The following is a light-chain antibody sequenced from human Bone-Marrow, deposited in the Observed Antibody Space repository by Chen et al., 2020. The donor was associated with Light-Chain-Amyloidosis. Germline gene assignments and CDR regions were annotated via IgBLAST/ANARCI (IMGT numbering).Light chain of an antibody. CDR1: SSNIGKNF. J-gene: IGLJ6*01. Sequence: QSVLTQPPSVSAAPGQKCTISCSGSSSNIGKNFVTWYRQVPGAAPEVVIVDNENRPTWIPDRDAGSKSAASATLGITGLQTGDEADYYCGTWDNRLSAVIFGGGTRVTVL. CDR3: GTWDNRLSAVI. V-gene: IGLV1-51*01. CDR2: DNE.